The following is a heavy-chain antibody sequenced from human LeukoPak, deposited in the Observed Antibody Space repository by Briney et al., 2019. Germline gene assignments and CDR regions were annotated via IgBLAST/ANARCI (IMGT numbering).Heavy chain of an antibody. V-gene: IGHV3-23*01. CDR1: GFTFSSYA. CDR3: AKIAITMVVIRDWYFDL. J-gene: IGHJ2*01. CDR2: ISGRGGSP. D-gene: IGHD3-22*01. Sequence: PGGSLRLSCPASGFTFSSYAMSWVRQAPGKGLEWVSTISGRGGSPYYADSVKGRFTISRDNSKNTLYLQMNSLRAEDTAIYYCAKIAITMVVIRDWYFDLWGRGTLVTVSS.